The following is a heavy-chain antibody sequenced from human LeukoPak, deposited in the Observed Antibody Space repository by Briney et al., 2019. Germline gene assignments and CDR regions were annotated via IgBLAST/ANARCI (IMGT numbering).Heavy chain of an antibody. Sequence: PGGSLRLSCAASGFTFSSYEMNWVRQAPGKGLEWVSYISSSGSTIYYADSVKGRFTISRDNAKNSLYLQMNSLRAEDTAVYYCARGLTHYYYYYMDVWGKGTTVTISS. J-gene: IGHJ6*03. V-gene: IGHV3-48*03. CDR1: GFTFSSYE. CDR2: ISSSGSTI. D-gene: IGHD1-14*01. CDR3: ARGLTHYYYYYMDV.